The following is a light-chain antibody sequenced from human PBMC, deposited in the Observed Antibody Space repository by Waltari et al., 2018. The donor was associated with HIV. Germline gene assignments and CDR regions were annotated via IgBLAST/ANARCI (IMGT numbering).Light chain of an antibody. CDR3: SAWDVSLSAWV. CDR2: RNN. J-gene: IGLJ3*02. CDR1: SHNLGHHG. V-gene: IGLV10-54*01. Sequence: AGLTQPPSLPAALRQNTTVTCTGSSHNLGHHGALWLKHRQGHPPRVLFYRNNVRPSGIPLRFSTATSGNTAALTITGLQSDDEADYYCSAWDVSLSAWVFGGGTQLTVL.